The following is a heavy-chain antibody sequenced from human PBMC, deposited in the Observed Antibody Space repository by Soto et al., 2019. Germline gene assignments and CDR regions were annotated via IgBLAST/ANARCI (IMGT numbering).Heavy chain of an antibody. CDR1: GFTFSNAW. V-gene: IGHV3-11*01. J-gene: IGHJ3*02. Sequence: GSLRLSCAASGFTFSNAWINWVRQAPGKGLEWVSYISSSGSTIYYADSVKGRFTISRDNAKNSLYLQMNSLRAEDTAVYYCARAGDCGGSCYAFDIWGQGTMVTVS. D-gene: IGHD2-15*01. CDR3: ARAGDCGGSCYAFDI. CDR2: ISSSGSTI.